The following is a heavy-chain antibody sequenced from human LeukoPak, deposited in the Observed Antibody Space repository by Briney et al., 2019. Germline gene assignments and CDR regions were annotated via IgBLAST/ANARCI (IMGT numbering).Heavy chain of an antibody. V-gene: IGHV3-21*01. CDR3: AREDVSYYDS. Sequence: GFLRLSCAASGFTFSSYNMVWVRQAPGKGLEWVSSISTYSSYIYYADSVKGRFTISRDNAKNSLFLQMNSLRAEDTALYYCAREDVSYYDSWGQGTLVTVSS. D-gene: IGHD3-16*01. J-gene: IGHJ4*02. CDR1: GFTFSSYN. CDR2: ISTYSSYI.